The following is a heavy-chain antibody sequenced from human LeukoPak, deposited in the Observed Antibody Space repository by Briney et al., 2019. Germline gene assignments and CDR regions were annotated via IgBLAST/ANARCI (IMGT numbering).Heavy chain of an antibody. J-gene: IGHJ4*02. CDR2: IYHSGSA. CDR1: CGPLSSYY. Sequence: SETLSLTCTVSCGPLSSYYWSWIRQPPGKGLEWIGYIYHSGSANYNPSLKSRVTMSVDTPKRQFSLKLSSVTAADTAVYYCSRMKDGYKDVWGQGTLVSVFS. CDR3: SRMKDGYKDV. V-gene: IGHV4-59*12. D-gene: IGHD5-24*01.